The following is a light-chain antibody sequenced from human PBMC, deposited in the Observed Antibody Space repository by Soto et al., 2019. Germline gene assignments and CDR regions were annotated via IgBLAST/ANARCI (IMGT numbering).Light chain of an antibody. CDR2: GNH. Sequence: QSVLTQPPSASGTPGQRVTISCSGSSSNIGSNPVNWYQQLPGTAPKLLIYGNHQRPSGVPDPFSVSKSVTSASLAISGLQSEDEADYYCAAWDDSLGILVFGGGTKLTVL. J-gene: IGLJ2*01. V-gene: IGLV1-44*01. CDR1: SSNIGSNP. CDR3: AAWDDSLGILV.